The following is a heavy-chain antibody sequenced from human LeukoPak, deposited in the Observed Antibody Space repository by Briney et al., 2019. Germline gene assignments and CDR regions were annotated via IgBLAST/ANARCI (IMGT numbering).Heavy chain of an antibody. Sequence: SETLSLICAVSGGSISSGGYSWSWIRQPPGKGLEWIGYIYHSGSTYYNPSLKSRVTISVDRSKNQFSLKLSSVTAADTAVYYCARGLTRKNWFDPWGQGTLVTVSS. V-gene: IGHV4-30-2*01. CDR1: GGSISSGGYS. D-gene: IGHD1-14*01. J-gene: IGHJ5*02. CDR2: IYHSGST. CDR3: ARGLTRKNWFDP.